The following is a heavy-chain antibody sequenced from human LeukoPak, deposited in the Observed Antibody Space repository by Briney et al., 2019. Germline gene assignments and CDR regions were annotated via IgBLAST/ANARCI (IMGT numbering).Heavy chain of an antibody. CDR3: AGRRVLDASFDY. CDR1: GFTVSNNY. V-gene: IGHV3-66*02. Sequence: QSGGALRLSCATSGFTVSNNYMRWVRQAPGKGLEWVSAIYSGDNTYSVESVKGQFTLSRDNSKNTLFLQMNRMRAEETAVYYCAGRRVLDASFDYWGQGTLVTVSS. D-gene: IGHD3-16*01. CDR2: IYSGDNT. J-gene: IGHJ4*02.